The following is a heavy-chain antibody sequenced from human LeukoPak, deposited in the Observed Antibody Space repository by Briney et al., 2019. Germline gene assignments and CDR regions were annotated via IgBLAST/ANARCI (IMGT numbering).Heavy chain of an antibody. CDR3: AAIPPRGNPRSRLGYYMDV. V-gene: IGHV1-58*01. CDR2: IVVGSGNT. D-gene: IGHD1-14*01. Sequence: SVKVSCKASGFTFTSSAVQWVRQARGQRLEWIGWIVVGSGNTNYAQKFQERVTITRDMSTCTAYMELSSLRSEDTAVYYCAAIPPRGNPRSRLGYYMDVWGKGTTVTVSS. J-gene: IGHJ6*03. CDR1: GFTFTSSA.